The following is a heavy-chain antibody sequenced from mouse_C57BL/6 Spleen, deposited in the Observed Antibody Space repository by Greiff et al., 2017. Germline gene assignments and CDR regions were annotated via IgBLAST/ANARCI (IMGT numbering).Heavy chain of an antibody. CDR1: GYTFTSYW. CDR2: IDPSDSYT. V-gene: IGHV1-69*01. CDR3: ARGVAGYFDY. J-gene: IGHJ2*01. D-gene: IGHD1-1*02. Sequence: VQLQQPGAELVMPGASVKLSCKASGYTFTSYWMHWVKQRPGQGLEWIGEIDPSDSYTNYNQKFKGKATLTVDKSSSTAYMLLSGLTSVDSAGYYCARGVAGYFDYWGQGTTLTVSS.